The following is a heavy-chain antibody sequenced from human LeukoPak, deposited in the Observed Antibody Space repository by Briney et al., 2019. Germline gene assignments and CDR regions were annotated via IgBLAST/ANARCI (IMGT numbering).Heavy chain of an antibody. Sequence: GRSLRLSCAASGFTFSSYGMHWVRQAPGKGLEWVAFIPYDGRNQYFADSVKGRFTISRDISKNTLHLQMNGLRTEDTAVYYCAKDGTIFGVTYLDSWGQGTLVTVSS. J-gene: IGHJ4*02. CDR3: AKDGTIFGVTYLDS. V-gene: IGHV3-30*02. D-gene: IGHD3-3*01. CDR1: GFTFSSYG. CDR2: IPYDGRNQ.